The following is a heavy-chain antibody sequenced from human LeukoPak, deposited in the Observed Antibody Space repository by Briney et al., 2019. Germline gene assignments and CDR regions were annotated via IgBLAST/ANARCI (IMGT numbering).Heavy chain of an antibody. CDR2: ISSSGSTI. CDR3: ARDSYCSSTSCYLNSDAFDI. D-gene: IGHD2-2*01. J-gene: IGHJ3*02. Sequence: GSLRLSCAASGFTFSDYYMSWIRQAPGKGLEWVSYISSSGSTIYYADSVKGRFTISRDNAKNSLYLQMNSLRAEDTAVYYCARDSYCSSTSCYLNSDAFDIWGQGTMVTVSS. V-gene: IGHV3-11*04. CDR1: GFTFSDYY.